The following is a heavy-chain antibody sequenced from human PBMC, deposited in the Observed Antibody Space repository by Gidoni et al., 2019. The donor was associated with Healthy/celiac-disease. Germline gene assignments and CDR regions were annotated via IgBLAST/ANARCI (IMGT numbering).Heavy chain of an antibody. D-gene: IGHD3-22*01. Sequence: EVQLVESGGGLVQPGGSLRLSCAASGFTFSSYSMNWVRQAPGKGLEWVSYISSSSSTIYYADSVKGRFTISRDNAKNSLYLQMNSLRDEDTAVYYCARVKYYYDSRAGDYWGQGTLVTVSS. CDR1: GFTFSSYS. V-gene: IGHV3-48*02. CDR2: ISSSSSTI. J-gene: IGHJ4*02. CDR3: ARVKYYYDSRAGDY.